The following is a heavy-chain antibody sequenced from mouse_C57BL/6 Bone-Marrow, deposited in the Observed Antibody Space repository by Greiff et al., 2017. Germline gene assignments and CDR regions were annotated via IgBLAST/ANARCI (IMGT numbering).Heavy chain of an antibody. V-gene: IGHV1-62-3*01. CDR2: IDPNSGGT. CDR1: GYTFTSYW. D-gene: IGHD2-3*01. J-gene: IGHJ3*01. Sequence: QVPLQQPGAELVKPGASVKLSCKASGYTFTSYWMHWVKQRPGRGLEGSGRIDPNSGGTKYNEKFKSKATLTVDKPSSTAYMQLSSLTSEDTAVYYCTTCYDWCAYWGQGTLVTVSA. CDR3: TTCYDWCAY.